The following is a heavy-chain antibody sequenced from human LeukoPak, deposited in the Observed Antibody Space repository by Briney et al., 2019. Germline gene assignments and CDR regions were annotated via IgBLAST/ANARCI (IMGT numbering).Heavy chain of an antibody. CDR3: AVAGTPLRAIEY. CDR2: IRQDGNEK. J-gene: IGHJ4*02. CDR1: GFTFSTFC. V-gene: IGHV3-7*01. D-gene: IGHD6-19*01. Sequence: GGSLRLSCAASGFTFSTFCLNWVRQAPGKGWEWVANIRQDGNEKYYVDSVKGRFTISRDNAENSLSLQMDSLRAEDTAVYYCAVAGTPLRAIEYWGQGTLVTVSS.